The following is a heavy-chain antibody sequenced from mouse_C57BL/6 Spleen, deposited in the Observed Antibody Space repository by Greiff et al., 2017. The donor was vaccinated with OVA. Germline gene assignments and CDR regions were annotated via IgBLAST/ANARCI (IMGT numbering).Heavy chain of an antibody. V-gene: IGHV1-61*01. CDR2: IYPSDSET. D-gene: IGHD4-1*01. Sequence: VQLQQPGAELVRPGSSVKLSCKASGYTFTSYWMDWVKQRPGQGLEWIGNIYPSDSETHYNQKFKDKATLTVDKSSSTAYMQLSSLTSEDSAVYYGARPLTGTETNWYFDVWGTGTTVTVSS. CDR1: GYTFTSYW. CDR3: ARPLTGTETNWYFDV. J-gene: IGHJ1*03.